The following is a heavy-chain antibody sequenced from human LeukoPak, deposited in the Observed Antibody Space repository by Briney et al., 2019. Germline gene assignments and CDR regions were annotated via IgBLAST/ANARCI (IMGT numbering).Heavy chain of an antibody. V-gene: IGHV3-74*01. CDR1: GFTFSSYW. CDR3: ARGGYYYDSSGKLDY. Sequence: PGGSLRLSYAASGFTFSSYWMHWVRQAPGKGLVWVSRINSDGTSTSYADSVKGRFTISRDNAKNSLYLQMNSLRAEDTAVYYCARGGYYYDSSGKLDYWGQGTLVTVSS. J-gene: IGHJ4*02. D-gene: IGHD3-22*01. CDR2: INSDGTST.